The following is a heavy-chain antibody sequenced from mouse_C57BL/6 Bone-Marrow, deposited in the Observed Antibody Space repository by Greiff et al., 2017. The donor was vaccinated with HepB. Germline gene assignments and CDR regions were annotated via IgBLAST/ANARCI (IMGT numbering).Heavy chain of an antibody. V-gene: IGHV3-6*01. J-gene: IGHJ3*01. CDR2: ISYDGSN. CDR1: GYSITSGYY. CDR3: ARRWVTTTY. D-gene: IGHD2-2*01. Sequence: VQLQQSGPGLVKPSQSLSLTCSVTGYSITSGYYWNWIRQFPGNKLEWMGYISYDGSNNYNPSLKNRISITRDTSKNQFFLKLNSVTTEDTATYYCARRWVTTTYWGQGTLVTVSA.